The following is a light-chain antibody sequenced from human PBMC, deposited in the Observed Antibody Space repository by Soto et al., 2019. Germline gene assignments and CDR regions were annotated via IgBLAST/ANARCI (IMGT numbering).Light chain of an antibody. V-gene: IGKV3-20*01. J-gene: IGKJ1*01. CDR3: QQYGSSPPGT. Sequence: EIVLTQSPGTLSLSPGQRATLSCRASRSVSSSSLAWYQQRPGQAPRLLLYGTSNRATGISDRFSGSGSGTDLTLTIGRLEPEDFAVYYCQQYGSSPPGTFGQGTKVDIK. CDR1: RSVSSSS. CDR2: GTS.